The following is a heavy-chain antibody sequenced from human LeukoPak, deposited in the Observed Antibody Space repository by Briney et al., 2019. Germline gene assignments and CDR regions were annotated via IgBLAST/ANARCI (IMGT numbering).Heavy chain of an antibody. J-gene: IGHJ3*02. D-gene: IGHD3-16*01. Sequence: GGSLRLSCTASGFTFSSYSLNWVRQAPGKGLEWVSSVSTGSNYIYYADSVKGRFTISRDNDKNSLYLQMNSLRAEDTAVYFCARLSSWVFEIWGQGTMVTVSS. CDR3: ARLSSWVFEI. CDR1: GFTFSSYS. CDR2: VSTGSNYI. V-gene: IGHV3-21*01.